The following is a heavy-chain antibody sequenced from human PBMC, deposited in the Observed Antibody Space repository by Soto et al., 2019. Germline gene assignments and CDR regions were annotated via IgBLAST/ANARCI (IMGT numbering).Heavy chain of an antibody. Sequence: QVQLVQSGAEVKKPGASVKISCKASGYTFTTYDMNWVRQATGQGFEWMGWMNPKNGKTGYAQKFQGRVTMTRDTSISTVYLELSSVRSEDTAVYYCARRKEWSGPIYFDYWGQGTLVTVSS. CDR1: GYTFTTYD. D-gene: IGHD3-3*01. J-gene: IGHJ4*02. CDR2: MNPKNGKT. CDR3: ARRKEWSGPIYFDY. V-gene: IGHV1-8*01.